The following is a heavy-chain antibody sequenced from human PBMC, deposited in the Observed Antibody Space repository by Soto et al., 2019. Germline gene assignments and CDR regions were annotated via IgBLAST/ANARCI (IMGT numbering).Heavy chain of an antibody. Sequence: QVQLVQSGAEVKKSGASVKVSCKASGYTFTSYVISWVRQAHGQGLEWMGWISTDNGNTDYAQKFQLRVTMTTDTSTSTAYMGLRSLRSDDTAVYYCARDQGSRRDYEFDYWGQGTLVTVSS. CDR1: GYTFTSYV. J-gene: IGHJ4*02. V-gene: IGHV1-18*01. CDR3: ARDQGSRRDYEFDY. CDR2: ISTDNGNT. D-gene: IGHD3-10*01.